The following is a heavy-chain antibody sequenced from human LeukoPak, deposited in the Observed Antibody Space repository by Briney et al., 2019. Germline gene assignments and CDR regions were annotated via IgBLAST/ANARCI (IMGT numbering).Heavy chain of an antibody. D-gene: IGHD4-17*01. CDR3: ARDRSTVTTRVYYGMDV. V-gene: IGHV4-31*03. Sequence: SETLSLTCTVSGGSVSSGGYYWSWIRLHPGKGLEWIGYIYYSGSTYYNPSLKSRVTISVDTSKNQFSLKLSSVTAADTAVYYCARDRSTVTTRVYYGMDVWGKGTTVTVSS. CDR1: GGSVSSGGYY. J-gene: IGHJ6*04. CDR2: IYYSGST.